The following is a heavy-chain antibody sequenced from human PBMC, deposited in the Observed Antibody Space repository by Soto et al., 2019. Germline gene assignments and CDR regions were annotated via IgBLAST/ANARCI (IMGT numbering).Heavy chain of an antibody. V-gene: IGHV1-3*01. CDR3: ARGGVDTSAWYGGDY. CDR2: INVGTGRT. CDR1: GYTFTRYS. Sequence: QVQLVQSGAEVKKPGASVKVSCRASGYTFTRYSIIWVRQAPGQKIEWMGWINVGTGRTEYSQRTQGRVTITRDTSASTAYIELNNLSSEDTAVYYCARGGVDTSAWYGGDYWGQGTQVVLSS. J-gene: IGHJ4*02. D-gene: IGHD6-19*01.